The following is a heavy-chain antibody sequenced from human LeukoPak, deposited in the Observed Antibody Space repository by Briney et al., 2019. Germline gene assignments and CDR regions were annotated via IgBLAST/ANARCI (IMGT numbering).Heavy chain of an antibody. V-gene: IGHV3-30*02. CDR3: AKDEFDP. CDR1: GFTFRSYG. CDR2: IRYDGSNK. J-gene: IGHJ5*02. Sequence: SGGSLRLSCAASGFTFRSYGMHWVRQAPGKGLEWVAFIRYDGSNKYYADSVKGRFTISRDNSKNTLYLQMNSLKTEDTAVYYCAKDEFDPWGQGTLVTVSS.